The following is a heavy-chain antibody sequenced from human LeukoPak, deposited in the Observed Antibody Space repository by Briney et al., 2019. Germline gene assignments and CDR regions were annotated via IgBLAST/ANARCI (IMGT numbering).Heavy chain of an antibody. CDR2: TSSSGSTI. J-gene: IGHJ4*02. D-gene: IGHD6-19*01. CDR1: GFTFSSYE. CDR3: VRDGEAVSADY. Sequence: GGSLRLSCAASGFTFSSYEMNWVRQAPGKGLEWVSYTSSSGSTIYYADSVKGRFTISRDNAKNSLSLQMNSLRAEDTAVYYCVRDGEAVSADYWGQGTLVTVSS. V-gene: IGHV3-48*03.